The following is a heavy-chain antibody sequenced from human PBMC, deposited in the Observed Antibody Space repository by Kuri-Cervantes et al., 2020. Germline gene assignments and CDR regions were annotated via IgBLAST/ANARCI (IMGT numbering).Heavy chain of an antibody. V-gene: IGHV3-7*01. CDR2: IKQDESEK. CDR1: GFTFSSYA. J-gene: IGHJ6*02. CDR3: ARDPLGYCTGGSCTLHGMDV. D-gene: IGHD2-15*01. Sequence: GESLKISCAASGFTFSSYAMIWVRQAPGKGPEWVANIKQDESEKYLVDSVRGRFAISRDNAKNSLYLQMSSLRAEDTAVYYCARDPLGYCTGGSCTLHGMDVWGQGTRVTVSS.